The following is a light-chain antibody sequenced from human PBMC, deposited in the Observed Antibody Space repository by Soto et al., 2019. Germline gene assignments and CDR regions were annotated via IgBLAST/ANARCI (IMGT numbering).Light chain of an antibody. CDR2: GAS. CDR3: QQYNNWPPDT. Sequence: EIVMTQSPATLSVSPGERATLSCRASQSVSSNLAWYQQKPGQAPRLLIYGASTRATGIPARFSGSGSGTEITLTNSSLQSEDFAVYYCQQYNNWPPDTFGQGTKLEIK. V-gene: IGKV3-15*01. J-gene: IGKJ2*01. CDR1: QSVSSN.